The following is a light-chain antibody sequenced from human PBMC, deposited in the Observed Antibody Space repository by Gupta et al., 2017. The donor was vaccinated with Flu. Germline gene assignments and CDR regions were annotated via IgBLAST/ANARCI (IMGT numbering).Light chain of an antibody. CDR2: DDS. CDR3: QVWDSRSEEGV. Sequence: SYVVTQPPSVSASPGQTATITCGGNNIGIKVVHWYQQKPGQAPVLVVYDDSDRPSGIPERFSGSNSGNTAKLITSRVEAGDEADYYGQVWDSRSEEGVFGGGTKVTVL. V-gene: IGLV3-21*02. CDR1: NIGIKV. J-gene: IGLJ2*01.